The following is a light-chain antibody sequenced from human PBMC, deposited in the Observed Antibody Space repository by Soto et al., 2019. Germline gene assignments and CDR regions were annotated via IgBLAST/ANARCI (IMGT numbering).Light chain of an antibody. CDR2: DAS. Sequence: DIQMTQSPSTLSASVGDRVTITCRASQSISSWLAWYQQKPGKAPKLLIYDASSLESGVPSRFSGSGSGTEFTLTISSLLPEDFATYYCQQSYSFPYTFGQGTKLQIK. J-gene: IGKJ2*01. V-gene: IGKV1-5*01. CDR1: QSISSW. CDR3: QQSYSFPYT.